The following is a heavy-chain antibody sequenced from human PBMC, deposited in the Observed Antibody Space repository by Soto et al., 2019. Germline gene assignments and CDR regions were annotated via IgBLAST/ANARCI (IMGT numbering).Heavy chain of an antibody. Sequence: QVQLQESGPGLVKPSETLSLTCTVSGGSISSYYWSWIRQPPGKGLEWIGYIYYSGSTNYNPSLKSRVTISVDTSKNQFSLKLSSVTAADTAVYYCARHLYCSSTSCYAGWFDPWGQGTLVTVSS. D-gene: IGHD2-2*01. V-gene: IGHV4-59*08. J-gene: IGHJ5*02. CDR2: IYYSGST. CDR3: ARHLYCSSTSCYAGWFDP. CDR1: GGSISSYY.